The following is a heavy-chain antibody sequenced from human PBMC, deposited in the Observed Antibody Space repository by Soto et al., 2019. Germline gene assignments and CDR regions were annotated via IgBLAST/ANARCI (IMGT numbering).Heavy chain of an antibody. CDR2: IIPIFGTA. CDR3: ARETTTVTRDYFYYGMDV. V-gene: IGHV1-69*01. Sequence: QVQLVQSGAEVKKPGSSVKVSCKASGGTYNSYAINWVRQAPGQGLEWMGGIIPIFGTANYAQKFQGRVTITADESTTTAYMELSSLTSEDTAMYYCARETTTVTRDYFYYGMDVWGQGTTVTVSS. CDR1: GGTYNSYA. J-gene: IGHJ6*02. D-gene: IGHD4-17*01.